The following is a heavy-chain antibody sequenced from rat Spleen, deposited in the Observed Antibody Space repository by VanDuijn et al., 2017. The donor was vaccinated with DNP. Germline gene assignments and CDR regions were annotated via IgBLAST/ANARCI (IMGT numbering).Heavy chain of an antibody. J-gene: IGHJ2*01. CDR2: ISYRGTT. CDR1: GYSITSDY. V-gene: IGHV3-1*01. Sequence: EVQLRESGPGLVKPSQSLSLTCSVTGYSITSDYWGWIRQFPGNKMEYIGHISYRGTTTYNPSLKSRISITRDTSKNQFFLQLNSVTTEDTATYYCARWGDYFDYWGQGVMVTVSS. CDR3: ARWGDYFDY.